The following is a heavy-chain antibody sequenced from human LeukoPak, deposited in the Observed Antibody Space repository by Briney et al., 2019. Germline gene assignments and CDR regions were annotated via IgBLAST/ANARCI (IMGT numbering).Heavy chain of an antibody. CDR2: INQDGSDK. Sequence: GGSLRLSCAASGFTFSGSAMHWVRQAPGKGLEWVANINQDGSDKYYVDSVKGRFTISRDNARNSLYLQMNSLRAEDTAVYYCASHYGSGSYSGDTFDIWGQGTVVTVSS. CDR3: ASHYGSGSYSGDTFDI. J-gene: IGHJ3*02. V-gene: IGHV3-7*01. D-gene: IGHD3-10*01. CDR1: GFTFSGSA.